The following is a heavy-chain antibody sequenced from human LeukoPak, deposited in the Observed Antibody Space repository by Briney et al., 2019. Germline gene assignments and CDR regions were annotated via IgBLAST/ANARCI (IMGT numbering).Heavy chain of an antibody. Sequence: SETLSLTCAVYGGSFSGYYWSWIRQSPGKGLEWIGEINHDGNTNYNSSLKSRVTLSVDTSRSQFSLKLSSVTAADTAIYYCARVIRFNGFGELSFDFWGRGTLLTVSS. J-gene: IGHJ4*02. V-gene: IGHV4-34*01. CDR3: ARVIRFNGFGELSFDF. CDR2: INHDGNT. CDR1: GGSFSGYY. D-gene: IGHD3-10*01.